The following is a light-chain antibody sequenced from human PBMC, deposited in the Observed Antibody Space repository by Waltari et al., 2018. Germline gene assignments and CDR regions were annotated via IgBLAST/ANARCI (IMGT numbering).Light chain of an antibody. J-gene: IGLJ2*01. CDR3: AAWDDSLTWV. CDR1: SSNIGHNT. V-gene: IGLV1-44*01. CDR2: RNN. Sequence: QSVLTQPPSASGTPGQRVIISCSGSSSNIGHNTVSWYKQFAGTAPKLLIYRNNQRPSGVPVRISGSQSGTSASLAISGLQSDDEADYYCAAWDDSLTWVLGGGTKLTVL.